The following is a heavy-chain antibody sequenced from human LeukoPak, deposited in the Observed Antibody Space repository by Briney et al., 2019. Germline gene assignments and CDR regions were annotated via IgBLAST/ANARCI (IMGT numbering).Heavy chain of an antibody. D-gene: IGHD6-6*01. Sequence: PGGSLRLSCAASGFTFSSYAMSWVRQAPGKGLEWVACMKSDGSSPNYADSVKGRLSISRDNAKNTLYLQMNSLRAEDTAVYYCARGTQLVDWGQGTLVTVSS. V-gene: IGHV3-74*01. CDR3: ARGTQLVD. CDR2: MKSDGSSP. CDR1: GFTFSSYA. J-gene: IGHJ4*02.